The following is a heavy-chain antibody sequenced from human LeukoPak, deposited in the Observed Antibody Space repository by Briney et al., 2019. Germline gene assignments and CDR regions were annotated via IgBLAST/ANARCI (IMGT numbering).Heavy chain of an antibody. D-gene: IGHD3-10*01. Sequence: GGSLRLSCAASGFTFSSYGMHWVRQAPGKGLKWVAVISYDGSNKYCADSVKGRFTISRDNSKNTLYLQMNSLRAEDTAVYYCAKGRPYPAVGSSHFDYWGQGTLVTVSS. CDR2: ISYDGSNK. CDR1: GFTFSSYG. CDR3: AKGRPYPAVGSSHFDY. V-gene: IGHV3-30*18. J-gene: IGHJ4*02.